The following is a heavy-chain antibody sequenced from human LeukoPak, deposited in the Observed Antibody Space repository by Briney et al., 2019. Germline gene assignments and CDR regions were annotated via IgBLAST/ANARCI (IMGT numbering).Heavy chain of an antibody. Sequence: GGSLRLSCAASGFTFSSYSMNWVRQAPGKGLEWVSFISDSRRTIYYADSVKGRLTISRDNAQNSLFLQMSSLRDEDTAIYYCARLGSFCTNGVCYGAWGQGTLVTVSS. D-gene: IGHD2-8*01. CDR1: GFTFSSYS. J-gene: IGHJ5*02. CDR2: ISDSRRTI. CDR3: ARLGSFCTNGVCYGA. V-gene: IGHV3-48*02.